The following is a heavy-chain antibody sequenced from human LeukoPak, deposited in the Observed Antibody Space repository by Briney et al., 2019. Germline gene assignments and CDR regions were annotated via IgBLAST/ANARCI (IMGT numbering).Heavy chain of an antibody. CDR2: IYYSGST. J-gene: IGHJ6*03. V-gene: IGHV4-59*01. Sequence: SETLSLTCTVSGGSISSYYWTWIRQPPGEGLEYIGFIYYSGSTKYNPSLKSRVTMSLDTSKNQFSLKLTSVTAADTAVYYFARHIAARLASGYYYYMDVWGKGTTVTVSS. CDR1: GGSISSYY. CDR3: ARHIAARLASGYYYYMDV. D-gene: IGHD6-6*01.